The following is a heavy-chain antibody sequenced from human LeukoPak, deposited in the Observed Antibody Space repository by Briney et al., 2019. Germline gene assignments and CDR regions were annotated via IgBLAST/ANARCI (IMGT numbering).Heavy chain of an antibody. CDR1: GYTFTSYY. V-gene: IGHV1-46*01. Sequence: ASVKVSCKASGYTFTSYYMHWVRQAPGRGLEWMGIINPSGGSTSYAQKFQGRVTMTRDTSTSTVYMELSSLRSEDTAVYYCARDYYGSGSSLLNWFDPWGQGTLVTVSS. J-gene: IGHJ5*02. CDR3: ARDYYGSGSSLLNWFDP. CDR2: INPSGGST. D-gene: IGHD3-10*01.